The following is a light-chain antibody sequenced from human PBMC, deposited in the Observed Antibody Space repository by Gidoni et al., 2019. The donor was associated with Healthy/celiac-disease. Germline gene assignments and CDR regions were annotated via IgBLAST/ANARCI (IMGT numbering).Light chain of an antibody. CDR3: QQRSNWPRT. V-gene: IGKV3-11*01. J-gene: IGKJ4*01. CDR2: DAS. CDR1: QSYSTY. Sequence: VLTHSPASLSLSPGERATISCRASQSYSTYLAWYQQNPGQAPRLLINDASNRATGLPARFSSSGAGTELTITISSREHEDVAVFYCQQRSNWPRTFGGGTKVEIK.